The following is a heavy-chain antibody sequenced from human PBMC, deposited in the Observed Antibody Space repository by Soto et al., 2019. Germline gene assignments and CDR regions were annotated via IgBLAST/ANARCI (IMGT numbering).Heavy chain of an antibody. CDR2: IIPIFGTA. CDR1: GGTFSSYA. J-gene: IGHJ4*02. CDR3: AREVQDYGSGRSDYYFDY. Sequence: QVQLVQSGAEVKKPVSSVKVSCKASGGTFSSYAISWVRQAPGQGLEWMGGIIPIFGTANYAQKFQGRVTITADESTSTAYMELSSLRSEDTAVYYCAREVQDYGSGRSDYYFDYWGQGTLVTVSS. V-gene: IGHV1-69*12. D-gene: IGHD3-10*01.